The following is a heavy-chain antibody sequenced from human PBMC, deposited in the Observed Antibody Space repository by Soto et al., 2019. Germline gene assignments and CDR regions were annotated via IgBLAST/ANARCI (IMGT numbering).Heavy chain of an antibody. D-gene: IGHD6-6*01. CDR1: GGSISSGGYY. V-gene: IGHV4-31*03. J-gene: IGHJ4*02. Sequence: SETLSLTCTVSGGSISSGGYYWSWIRQHPGKGLEWIGYIYYSGSTYYNPSLKSRVTISVDTSKNQFSLKLSSVTAADTAVYYCARPRYSSSSVFDYWGQGTLVTVSS. CDR3: ARPRYSSSSVFDY. CDR2: IYYSGST.